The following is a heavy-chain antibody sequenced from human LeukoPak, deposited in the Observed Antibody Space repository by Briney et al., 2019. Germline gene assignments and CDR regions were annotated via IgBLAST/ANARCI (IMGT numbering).Heavy chain of an antibody. Sequence: GGSLRLSCAPSGFTFSSYGMHSVRQAPGKWLEWVTFIRSDGSNKYYAESVKGRFTISRDNSKTTLDLQMNSLRPEHTAVYNSAVSASCSTTRCLEGGTDYSGHGDLVTVSS. D-gene: IGHD2-2*01. CDR1: GFTFSSYG. J-gene: IGHJ4*01. V-gene: IGHV3-30*02. CDR2: IRSDGSNK. CDR3: AVSASCSTTRCLEGGTDY.